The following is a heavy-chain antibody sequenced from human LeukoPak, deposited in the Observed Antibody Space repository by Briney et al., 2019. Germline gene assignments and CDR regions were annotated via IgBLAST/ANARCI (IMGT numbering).Heavy chain of an antibody. Sequence: TGGSLRLSCAASGFTVSSNYMSWVRQAPGKGLEWVSVIYSGGSTYYADSVKGRFTISRDNSKNTLYLQMNSLRAEDTAVYYCAKDGSYSAAEYFQHWGQGTLVTVSS. V-gene: IGHV3-66*01. CDR1: GFTVSSNY. D-gene: IGHD1-26*01. J-gene: IGHJ1*01. CDR2: IYSGGST. CDR3: AKDGSYSAAEYFQH.